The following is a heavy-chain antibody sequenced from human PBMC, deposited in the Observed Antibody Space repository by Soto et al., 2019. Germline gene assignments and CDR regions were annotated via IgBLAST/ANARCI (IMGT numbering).Heavy chain of an antibody. D-gene: IGHD3-3*01. CDR2: IKQDGSEK. CDR3: AREIFGVAHYYYGMDV. Sequence: GGSLRLSCAASGFTFSSYWMSWVRQAPGKGLEWVANIKQDGSEKYYVDSVKGRFTISRDNAKNSLYLQMNSLRAEDTAVYYCAREIFGVAHYYYGMDVWGQGTTVTVSS. V-gene: IGHV3-7*01. CDR1: GFTFSSYW. J-gene: IGHJ6*02.